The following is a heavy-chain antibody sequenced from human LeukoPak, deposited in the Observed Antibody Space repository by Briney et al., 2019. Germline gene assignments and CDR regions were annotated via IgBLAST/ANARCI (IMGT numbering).Heavy chain of an antibody. V-gene: IGHV3-21*01. CDR3: ARVDCSESNCYFDY. D-gene: IGHD2-15*01. Sequence: PGGSLRLSCAVSGFTFSRYNMNWVRQAPGKGLEWVSSISSSSMYIFYADSVKGRFTISRDNAKNSLFLQMDSLRAEDTAMYYCARVDCSESNCYFDYWGQGALVTVSS. J-gene: IGHJ4*02. CDR1: GFTFSRYN. CDR2: ISSSSMYI.